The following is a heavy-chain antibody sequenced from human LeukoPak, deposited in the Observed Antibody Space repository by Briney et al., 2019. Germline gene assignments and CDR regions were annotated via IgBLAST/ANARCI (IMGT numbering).Heavy chain of an antibody. D-gene: IGHD3-10*01. CDR2: INPNSGGT. V-gene: IGHV1-2*02. CDR3: ARVITMIRGVIMGWFDP. CDR1: GYTFTGYY. Sequence: ASVKVSCKASGYTFTGYYMHWVRQAPGQGLEWMGWINPNSGGTNYAQKFQGRVIMTRNTSISTAYMELSSLRSEDTAVYYCARVITMIRGVIMGWFDPWGQGTLVTVSS. J-gene: IGHJ5*02.